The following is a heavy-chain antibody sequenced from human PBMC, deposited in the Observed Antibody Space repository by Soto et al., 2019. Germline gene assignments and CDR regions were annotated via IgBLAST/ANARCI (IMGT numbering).Heavy chain of an antibody. Sequence: ASVKVSCKASGYTFTTYGVSWVRQAPGQGLEWMGWISAYNGNTTYAQKLQGRVTMTTDTSTSTAYMELRSLRSDDTAVYYCARDRTLVLMVYVTMDVWGQGTTVTVSS. D-gene: IGHD2-8*01. CDR3: ARDRTLVLMVYVTMDV. V-gene: IGHV1-18*04. CDR2: ISAYNGNT. CDR1: GYTFTTYG. J-gene: IGHJ6*02.